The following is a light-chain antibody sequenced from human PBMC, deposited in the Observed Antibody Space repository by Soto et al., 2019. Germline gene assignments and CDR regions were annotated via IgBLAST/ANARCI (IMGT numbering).Light chain of an antibody. V-gene: IGLV2-14*01. CDR1: SGDIGSYNR. CDR3: SSYTNINTRACV. Sequence: QSALTQPASVSGSPGQSITISCTGTSGDIGSYNRVSWYQQHPGKAPKLIIYEVTDRPSGVSNRFSGSKSGNTASLTISGLQAEDEAEYYCSSYTNINTRACVFGTGTKGTAL. CDR2: EVT. J-gene: IGLJ1*01.